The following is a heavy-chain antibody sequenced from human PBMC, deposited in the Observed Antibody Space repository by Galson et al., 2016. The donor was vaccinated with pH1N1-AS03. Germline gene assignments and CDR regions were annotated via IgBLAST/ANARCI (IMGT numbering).Heavy chain of an antibody. V-gene: IGHV3-33*08. CDR3: VRDGDSSTWPLDF. CDR2: IWSEEGNK. J-gene: IGHJ4*02. Sequence: SLRLSCAASGFTFGNFAMHWVRQAPGKGLERLAIIWSEEGNKYYADSVKGRFTISRDNSRNTLFLQMNSLTADDTAIYYCVRDGDSSTWPLDFWGQGTLVTVSS. CDR1: GFTFGNFA. D-gene: IGHD2-2*01.